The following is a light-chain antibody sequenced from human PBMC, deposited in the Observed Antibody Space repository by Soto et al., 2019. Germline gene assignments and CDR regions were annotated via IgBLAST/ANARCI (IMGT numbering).Light chain of an antibody. V-gene: IGKV1-5*01. Sequence: DIQMTQSPSTLSASVGDRVTITCRASQSITNWLAWYQQKPGKAPKLLIYDASTLESGVPSRFSGSGSGTEFTLTISSLQPDDFATYSCQQYLGTFGQGTKVEVK. CDR1: QSITNW. J-gene: IGKJ1*01. CDR2: DAS. CDR3: QQYLGT.